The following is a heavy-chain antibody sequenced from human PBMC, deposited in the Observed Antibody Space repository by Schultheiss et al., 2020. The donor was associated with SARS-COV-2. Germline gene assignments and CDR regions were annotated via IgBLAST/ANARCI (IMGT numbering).Heavy chain of an antibody. V-gene: IGHV4-4*02. Sequence: SETLSLTCAVSGGSISSSNWWSWVRQPPGKGLEWIGEIYHSGSTNYNPSLKSRVTITVDKSKNQFSLKLSSVTAADTAVYYCARDYYDSGDAFDIWGQGTMVTVSS. CDR1: GGSISSSNW. J-gene: IGHJ3*02. CDR3: ARDYYDSGDAFDI. D-gene: IGHD3-22*01. CDR2: IYHSGST.